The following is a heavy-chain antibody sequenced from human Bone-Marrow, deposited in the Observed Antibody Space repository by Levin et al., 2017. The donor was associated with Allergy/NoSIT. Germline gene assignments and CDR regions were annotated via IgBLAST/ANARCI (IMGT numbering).Heavy chain of an antibody. CDR1: GGTFSSYP. CDR2: IIPILGIA. J-gene: IGHJ4*02. D-gene: IGHD3-22*01. CDR3: ARDDDSSGYYMGG. V-gene: IGHV1-69*04. Sequence: PMASVKVSCKASGGTFSSYPISWVRQAPGQGLEWMGRIIPILGIANYAQKFQGRVTITADKSTSTAYMELSSLRSEDTAVYYCARDDDSSGYYMGGWGQGTLVTVSS.